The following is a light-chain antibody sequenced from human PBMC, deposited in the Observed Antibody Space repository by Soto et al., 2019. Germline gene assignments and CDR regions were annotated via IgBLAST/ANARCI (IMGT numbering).Light chain of an antibody. J-gene: IGLJ2*01. V-gene: IGLV1-44*01. CDR1: SSNIGSNT. CDR2: SNN. CDR3: AAWDDTLNGVV. Sequence: QSVLTQPPSASGTPGQRVTISCSGSSSNIGSNTVNWYQQLPGTAPKLLIYSNNQRPSGVPDRFSGSKSGTSASLAISGLQSEDEADYSGAAWDDTLNGVVFGGGTKLPVL.